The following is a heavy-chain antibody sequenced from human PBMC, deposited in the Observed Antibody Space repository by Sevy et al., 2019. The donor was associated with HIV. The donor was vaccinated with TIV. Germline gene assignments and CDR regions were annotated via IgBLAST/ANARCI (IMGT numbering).Heavy chain of an antibody. CDR2: IYYSGST. D-gene: IGHD1-20*01. J-gene: IGHJ4*02. CDR3: ARVGFIWNDVDY. V-gene: IGHV4-59*01. CDR1: GGSMNIYY. Sequence: GSLRLSCSVSGGSMNIYYWSWIRQPPGKGLEWIGFIYYSGSTNYNPSLKSRVTISVDTSKNQFSLKLSSVTAADTAVYYCARVGFIWNDVDYWGQGTLVTVSS.